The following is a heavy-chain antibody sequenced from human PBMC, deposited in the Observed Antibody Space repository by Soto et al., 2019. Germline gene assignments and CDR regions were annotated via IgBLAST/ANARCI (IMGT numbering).Heavy chain of an antibody. J-gene: IGHJ4*02. Sequence: QEQLQESGPRLVKPSETLSLTCSVSGGSISNYHWSWIRQPPGKGLEWIGYISYTGSTNYSPSLKSRVTMLLATSKKQFSLKLSSVTAADTAVYYCARVAADAYWSGYDDYWGQGTVVTVSS. CDR3: ARVAADAYWSGYDDY. D-gene: IGHD3-3*01. CDR2: ISYTGST. V-gene: IGHV4-59*01. CDR1: GGSISNYH.